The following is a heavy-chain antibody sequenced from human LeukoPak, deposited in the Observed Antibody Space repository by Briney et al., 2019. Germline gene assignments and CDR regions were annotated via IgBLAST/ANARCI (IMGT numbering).Heavy chain of an antibody. CDR1: GGTFSSYA. CDR3: ARDQDCGGDCYPPALNY. J-gene: IGHJ4*02. D-gene: IGHD2-21*02. CDR2: IIPILGIA. Sequence: SVKVSCKASGGTFSSYAISWVRQAPGQGLEWMGRIIPILGIANYAQKFQGRVTITADKSTSTAYMELSSLRSEDTAVYYCARDQDCGGDCYPPALNYWGQGTLVTVSS. V-gene: IGHV1-69*04.